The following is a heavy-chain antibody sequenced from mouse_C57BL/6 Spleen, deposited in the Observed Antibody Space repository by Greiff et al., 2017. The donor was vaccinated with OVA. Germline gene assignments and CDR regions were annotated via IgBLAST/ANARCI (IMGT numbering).Heavy chain of an antibody. CDR2: IYPGDGDT. Sequence: QVQLKESGPELVKPGASVKISCKASGYAFSSSWMNWVKQRPGKGLEWIGRIYPGDGDTNYNGKFKGKATLTADKSSSTAYMQLSSLTSEDSAVYFCERIGEYDSYFDYWGKGTTLTVSS. J-gene: IGHJ2*01. CDR1: GYAFSSSW. CDR3: ERIGEYDSYFDY. D-gene: IGHD2-4*01. V-gene: IGHV1-82*01.